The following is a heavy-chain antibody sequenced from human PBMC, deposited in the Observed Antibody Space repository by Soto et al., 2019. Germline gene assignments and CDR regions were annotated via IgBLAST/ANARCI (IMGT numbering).Heavy chain of an antibody. CDR2: ISSNGGTT. J-gene: IGHJ4*02. D-gene: IGHD1-7*01. V-gene: IGHV3-64*01. Sequence: EVQLAESGGNMVQPGGSLRLSCVASGFTFNNYDMHWVRQAPGKGLEYVSSISSNGGTTYYGNSVKGRFTISRDNSKNTXXXXXXXXXXXXXXXXXXXXXXXGNYDYWGQGTLVTV. CDR3: XXXXXGNYDY. CDR1: GFTFNNYD.